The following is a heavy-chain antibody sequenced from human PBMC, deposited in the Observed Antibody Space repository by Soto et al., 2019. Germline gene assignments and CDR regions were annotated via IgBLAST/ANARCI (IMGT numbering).Heavy chain of an antibody. V-gene: IGHV3-30*18. CDR3: AKGSSWTGHYYYGMDV. D-gene: IGHD6-13*01. CDR1: GFTFSSYG. J-gene: IGHJ6*02. CDR2: ISYDGSNK. Sequence: GGSLRLSCAASGFTFSSYGMRWVRQAPGKGLEWVAVISYDGSNKYYADSVKGRFTICRDNSKNTLYLQMNSLRAEDTAVYYCAKGSSWTGHYYYGMDVWGQGTTVTVSS.